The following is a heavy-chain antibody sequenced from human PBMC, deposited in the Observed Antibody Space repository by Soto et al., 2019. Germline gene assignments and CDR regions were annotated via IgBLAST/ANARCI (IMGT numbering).Heavy chain of an antibody. CDR3: ARTDLWFGELFPDSGPYYFDY. Sequence: QVQLVQSGAEVKKPGASVKVSCKASGYTFTSYGISWVRQAPGQGLEWMGWISAYNGNTNYAQKLQGRVIMTTDTSTSTAYMELRSLRSDDTAVYYCARTDLWFGELFPDSGPYYFDYWGQGTLVTVSS. CDR1: GYTFTSYG. CDR2: ISAYNGNT. J-gene: IGHJ4*02. D-gene: IGHD3-10*01. V-gene: IGHV1-18*01.